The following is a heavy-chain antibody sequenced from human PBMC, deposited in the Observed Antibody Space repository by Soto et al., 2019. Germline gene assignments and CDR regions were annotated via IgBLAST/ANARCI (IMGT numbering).Heavy chain of an antibody. CDR3: AKDSNKYSSSLRGRYFDY. D-gene: IGHD4-4*01. CDR2: ISGGGSNT. V-gene: IGHV3-23*01. CDR1: GLPFSSYV. Sequence: GGSLRLSCAASGLPFSSYVMSWVRQAPGKGLEWVSGISGGGSNTFYADSVKGRFTISRDNSKNTLLLQMNSLGAEDTAVYYCAKDSNKYSSSLRGRYFDYWGQGIGVTVSS. J-gene: IGHJ4*02.